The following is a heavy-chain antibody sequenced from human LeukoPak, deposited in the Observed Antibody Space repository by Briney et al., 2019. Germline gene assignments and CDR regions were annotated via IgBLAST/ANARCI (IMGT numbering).Heavy chain of an antibody. D-gene: IGHD3-10*01. CDR1: GGSFSGYY. V-gene: IGHV4-34*01. Sequence: SETLSLTCAVYGGSFSGYYWSWIRQPPGKGLEWIGEINHSGSTNYNPCLKSRVTISVDTTKNQFSLKLSSVTAADTAVYYCARAKPKNMVRGLIMRRESRYYFDYWGQGTLVTVSS. J-gene: IGHJ4*02. CDR2: INHSGST. CDR3: ARAKPKNMVRGLIMRRESRYYFDY.